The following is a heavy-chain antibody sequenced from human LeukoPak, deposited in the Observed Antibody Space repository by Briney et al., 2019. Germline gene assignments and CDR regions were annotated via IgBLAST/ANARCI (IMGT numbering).Heavy chain of an antibody. J-gene: IGHJ5*02. CDR2: INHSGST. CDR1: GGSSSGYY. Sequence: SETLSLTCAVYGGSSSGYYWSWIRQPPGKGLEWIGEINHSGSTNYNPSLKSRVTISVDTSKNQFSLKLSSVTAADTAVYYCASKPAARLSWFDPWGQGTLVTVSS. V-gene: IGHV4-34*01. CDR3: ASKPAARLSWFDP. D-gene: IGHD2-2*01.